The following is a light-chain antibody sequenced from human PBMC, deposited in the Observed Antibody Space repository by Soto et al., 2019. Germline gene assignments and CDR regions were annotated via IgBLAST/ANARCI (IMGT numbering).Light chain of an antibody. CDR3: MQATHSPPYT. Sequence: DVVMTQSPLSLPVTLGQPASISCRSSQSLVNSDGSTYLNWLQQRPGQSPRRLIYQVSKRDSGAPDRFSGSGSGTDFTLKISRVEAEDVGVYYCMQATHSPPYTFGQGTNLEIK. CDR1: QSLVNSDGSTY. CDR2: QVS. V-gene: IGKV2-30*01. J-gene: IGKJ2*01.